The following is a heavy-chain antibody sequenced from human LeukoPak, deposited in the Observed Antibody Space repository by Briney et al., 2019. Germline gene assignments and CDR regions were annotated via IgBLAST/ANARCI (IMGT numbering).Heavy chain of an antibody. J-gene: IGHJ4*02. V-gene: IGHV1-18*01. CDR1: GYTFTSYG. D-gene: IGHD6-19*01. Sequence: ASVKVSCKASGYTFTSYGISWVRQAPGQGLEWMGWISAYNGNTNYAQKLQGRVTMTADTSTSTAYMELRSLRSDDTAVYYCARDPGSSGWYRVRSYYFDYWGQGTLVTVSS. CDR2: ISAYNGNT. CDR3: ARDPGSSGWYRVRSYYFDY.